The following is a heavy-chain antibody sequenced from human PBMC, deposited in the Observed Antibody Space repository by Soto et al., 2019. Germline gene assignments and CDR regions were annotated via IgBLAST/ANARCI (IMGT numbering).Heavy chain of an antibody. Sequence: EVQLVESGGGLVKPGGSLRLSCAASGFTFSSYSMNWVRQAPGKGLEWVSSISSSSSYIYYADSVKGRFTISRDNAKNSLCLQMNSRRAEDTAVYYCARVGGQRAPGWDYRGQGTLVTGSS. J-gene: IGHJ4*02. V-gene: IGHV3-21*01. CDR2: ISSSSSYI. D-gene: IGHD3-16*01. CDR3: ARVGGQRAPGWDY. CDR1: GFTFSSYS.